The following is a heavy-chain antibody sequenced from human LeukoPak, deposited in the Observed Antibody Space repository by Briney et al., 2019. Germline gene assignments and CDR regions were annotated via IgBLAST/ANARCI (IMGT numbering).Heavy chain of an antibody. CDR1: GFTFSSYA. D-gene: IGHD6-19*01. CDR2: ISVSGGST. V-gene: IGHV3-23*01. CDR3: AKGFMSSGWYFDY. J-gene: IGHJ4*02. Sequence: PAGSLTLSCAVSGFTFSSYAMSWVRQPPGKGLEWVSAISVSGGSTYYPASVKGRITISRDNSKNTLYLQMNSLRAEDTAVYYCAKGFMSSGWYFDYWGQGTLVTVSS.